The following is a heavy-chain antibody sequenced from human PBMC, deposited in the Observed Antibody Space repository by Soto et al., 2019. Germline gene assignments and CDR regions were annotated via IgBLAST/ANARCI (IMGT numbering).Heavy chain of an antibody. J-gene: IGHJ3*02. Sequence: PGESLKISCKGSGYSFTSYWISWVRQMPGKGLEWMGRIDPSDSYTNYSPSFQGHVTISADKSISTAYLQWSSLKASDTAMYYCARRIGDSSGSHDDFDIWGQGTMVTVSS. D-gene: IGHD3-22*01. V-gene: IGHV5-10-1*01. CDR3: ARRIGDSSGSHDDFDI. CDR2: IDPSDSYT. CDR1: GYSFTSYW.